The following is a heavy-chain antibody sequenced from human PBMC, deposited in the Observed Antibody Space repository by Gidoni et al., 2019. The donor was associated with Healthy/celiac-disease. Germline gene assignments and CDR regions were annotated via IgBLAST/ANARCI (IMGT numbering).Heavy chain of an antibody. Sequence: QVQLQQWGAGLLKPSETLSLTCAVYGGSFSGYYWSWLRQPPGKGLEWIGEINHSGSTNYNPAIKSLVTISVDTSKNQFSLKLSSVTAADTAVYYCARVGYYGSSEYWGQGTLVTVSS. CDR1: GGSFSGYY. CDR2: INHSGST. D-gene: IGHD3-10*01. J-gene: IGHJ4*02. CDR3: ARVGYYGSSEY. V-gene: IGHV4-34*01.